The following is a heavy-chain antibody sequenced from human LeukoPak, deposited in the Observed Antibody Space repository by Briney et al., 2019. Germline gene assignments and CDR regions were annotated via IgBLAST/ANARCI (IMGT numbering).Heavy chain of an antibody. J-gene: IGHJ4*02. D-gene: IGHD4-23*01. Sequence: GASVKVSCKASGYTFTNYYMHWVRQAPGQGLEWMGIMNPSGGTTTYAQKFQGRVTMTTDTSTSTAYMELRSLRSDDTAVYYCAREDYGGNSPVDYWGQGTLVTVSS. V-gene: IGHV1-46*01. CDR3: AREDYGGNSPVDY. CDR2: MNPSGGTT. CDR1: GYTFTNYY.